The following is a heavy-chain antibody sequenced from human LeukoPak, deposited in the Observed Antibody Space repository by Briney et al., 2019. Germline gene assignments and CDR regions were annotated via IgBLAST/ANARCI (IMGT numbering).Heavy chain of an antibody. Sequence: SETLSLTCTVSGGSISSSTYYWGWIRQPPGKGLEWTGEINHSGSTNYNPSLKSRVTISVDTSKNQFSLKLSSVTAADTAVYYCARSFGGITMVRGDTDPWGQGTLVTVSS. CDR3: ARSFGGITMVRGDTDP. J-gene: IGHJ5*02. CDR2: INHSGST. CDR1: GGSISSSTYY. D-gene: IGHD3-10*01. V-gene: IGHV4-39*07.